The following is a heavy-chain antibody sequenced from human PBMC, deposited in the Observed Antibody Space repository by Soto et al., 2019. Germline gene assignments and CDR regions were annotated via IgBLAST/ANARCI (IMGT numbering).Heavy chain of an antibody. V-gene: IGHV1-69*02. CDR2: IIPILGIA. CDR3: ASLMSSGYYYGMDV. J-gene: IGHJ6*02. CDR1: GGTISSYT. Sequence: QVQLVQSGAEVKKPGTSVKVSCKASGGTISSYTISWVRQAPGQGLEWMGRIIPILGIANYAQKFQGRVTITADKSTSTAYMDLSSLRSEDTAVYYCASLMSSGYYYGMDVWGQGTTVTVSS. D-gene: IGHD3-10*01.